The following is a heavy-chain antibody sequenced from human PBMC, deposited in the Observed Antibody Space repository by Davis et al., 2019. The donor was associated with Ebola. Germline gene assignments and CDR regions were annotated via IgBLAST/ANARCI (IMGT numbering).Heavy chain of an antibody. V-gene: IGHV3-30-3*01. CDR3: ARNPYRSSWYTDY. CDR2: ISYDGSNK. Sequence: GGSLRLSCAASGFTFSSYAMHWVRQAPGKGLEWVAVISYDGSNKYYADSVKGRFTISRDNSKNTLYLQMNSLRSEDTAVYYCARNPYRSSWYTDYWGQGTLVTVSS. J-gene: IGHJ4*02. CDR1: GFTFSSYA. D-gene: IGHD6-13*01.